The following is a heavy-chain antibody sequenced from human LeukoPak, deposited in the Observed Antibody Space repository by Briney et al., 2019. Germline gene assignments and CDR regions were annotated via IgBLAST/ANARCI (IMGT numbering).Heavy chain of an antibody. Sequence: SETLSLTCAVSGGSISSSNWWSWVRQPPGKGLEWIGEIYHSGSTNYNPSLKSRVTISVDKSKNQFSLKLSSVTAADTAVYYCATTFLYSSSWSSSWFDPWGQGTLVAVSS. J-gene: IGHJ5*02. D-gene: IGHD6-13*01. CDR3: ATTFLYSSSWSSSWFDP. V-gene: IGHV4-4*02. CDR2: IYHSGST. CDR1: GGSISSSNW.